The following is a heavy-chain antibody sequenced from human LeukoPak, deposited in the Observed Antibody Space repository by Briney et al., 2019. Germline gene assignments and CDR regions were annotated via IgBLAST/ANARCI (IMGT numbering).Heavy chain of an antibody. CDR2: ISNDGSNK. V-gene: IGHV3-30*03. D-gene: IGHD6-19*01. J-gene: IGHJ4*02. CDR3: ARGYTSGRYYFDY. Sequence: GGSLRLSCVASGFTFSSYGMHWVRQAPGKGLEWVAVISNDGSNKYYADSVKGRFTISRDNAKNTLYLQMNSLRAEDTAVYYCARGYTSGRYYFDYWGQGTLVTVSS. CDR1: GFTFSSYG.